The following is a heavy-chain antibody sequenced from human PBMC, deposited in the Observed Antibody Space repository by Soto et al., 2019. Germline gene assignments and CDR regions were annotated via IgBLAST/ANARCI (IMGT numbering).Heavy chain of an antibody. D-gene: IGHD3-3*01. CDR3: ARDDDFWSGYLTR. CDR2: ISHDGSNK. V-gene: IGHV3-30*03. J-gene: IGHJ4*02. CDR1: GFTFSSYG. Sequence: GGSLRLSCAASGFTFSSYGMHWVRQAPGKGLEWVAVISHDGSNKYYADSVKGRFTISRDNSKNTLYLQMNSLRAEDTAVYYCARDDDFWSGYLTRWGQGTLVTVSS.